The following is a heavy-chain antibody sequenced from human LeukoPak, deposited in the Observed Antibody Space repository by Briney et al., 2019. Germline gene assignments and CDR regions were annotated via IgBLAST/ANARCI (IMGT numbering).Heavy chain of an antibody. D-gene: IGHD3-16*01. J-gene: IGHJ6*02. CDR3: ASSRSGELVYYGMDV. V-gene: IGHV3-21*01. CDR1: GFTFSSYS. Sequence: GGSLRLSCAASGFTFSSYSMNWVRQAPGKGLEWVSSISSSSSYIYYADSVKGRFTISRDNAKNSLYLQMNSLRAEDTAVYYCASSRSGELVYYGMDVWGQGTTVTVSS. CDR2: ISSSSSYI.